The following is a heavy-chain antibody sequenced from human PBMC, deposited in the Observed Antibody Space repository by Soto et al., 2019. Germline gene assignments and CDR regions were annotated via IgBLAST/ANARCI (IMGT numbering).Heavy chain of an antibody. J-gene: IGHJ6*02. CDR2: IYYSGST. CDR3: ARRRIAASRDYYYYYGMDV. CDR1: AGSISSSSYY. D-gene: IGHD6-13*01. V-gene: IGHV4-39*01. Sequence: SETLSLTCSVSAGSISSSSYYWGWIRQPPGKGLEWIGSIYYSGSTYYNPSLKNRVTMSVDTSKNQFSLKLSSVTAADTAVYYCARRRIAASRDYYYYYGMDVWGQGTTVT.